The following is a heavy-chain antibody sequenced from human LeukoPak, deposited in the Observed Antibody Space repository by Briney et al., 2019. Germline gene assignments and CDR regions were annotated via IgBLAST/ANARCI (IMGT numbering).Heavy chain of an antibody. CDR2: IIPIFGTA. CDR1: GGTFSSYA. Sequence: SVKVSCKASGGTFSSYAISWVRQAPGQGLEWMGRIIPIFGTANYAQKFQGRVTITADESTSTAYMELSSLRSEDTAVYYCARDRGRAPIDAFDIWGQGTMVTVSS. D-gene: IGHD3-16*01. CDR3: ARDRGRAPIDAFDI. V-gene: IGHV1-69*13. J-gene: IGHJ3*02.